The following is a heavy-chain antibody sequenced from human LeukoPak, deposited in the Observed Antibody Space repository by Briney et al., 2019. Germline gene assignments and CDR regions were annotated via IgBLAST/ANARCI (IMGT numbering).Heavy chain of an antibody. Sequence: SDTLSLTCTVSGGSISNYYWSWIPRPPGKGLEWIGYIYYSGSTNHNPSLKSRVTISVDSSKNQFSLKLSSVTAADTAVYYCARGAYSSAWYTFYYYGMDVWGQGTTVTVS. J-gene: IGHJ6*02. CDR2: IYYSGST. CDR1: GGSISNYY. CDR3: ARGAYSSAWYTFYYYGMDV. V-gene: IGHV4-59*07. D-gene: IGHD6-19*01.